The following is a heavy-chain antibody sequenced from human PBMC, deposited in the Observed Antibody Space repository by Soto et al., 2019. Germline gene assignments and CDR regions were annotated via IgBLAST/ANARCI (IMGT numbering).Heavy chain of an antibody. CDR2: IYYSGST. CDR3: ARLGYCSGGSCHYYYYGMDV. D-gene: IGHD2-15*01. J-gene: IGHJ6*02. V-gene: IGHV4-39*01. CDR1: GGSISSSSYY. Sequence: QLQLQESGPGLVKPSETLSLTCTVSGGSISSSSYYWGWIRQPPGKGLEWIGSIYYSGSTYYNPALKSRVTISVDTSKNQFSLKLSPVTAADTAVYYCARLGYCSGGSCHYYYYGMDVWGQGTTVTVSS.